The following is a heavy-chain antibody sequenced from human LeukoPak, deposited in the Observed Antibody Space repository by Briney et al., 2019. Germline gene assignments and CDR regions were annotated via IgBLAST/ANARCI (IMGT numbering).Heavy chain of an antibody. Sequence: SETLSLTCTVSGGSISSGSYYWSWIRQPAGKGLEWIGRIYTSGSTNYNPSLKSRVTISVDTSKNQFSLKLSSVTAADTAVYYCARETRNYYDSSGYYCIDYWGQGTLVTVSS. CDR2: IYTSGST. CDR1: GGSISSGSYY. D-gene: IGHD3-22*01. J-gene: IGHJ4*02. CDR3: ARETRNYYDSSGYYCIDY. V-gene: IGHV4-61*02.